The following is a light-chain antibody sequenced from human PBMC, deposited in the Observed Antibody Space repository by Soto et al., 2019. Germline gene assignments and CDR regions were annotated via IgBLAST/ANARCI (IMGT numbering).Light chain of an antibody. CDR3: CSYTSDLTPYV. CDR2: GVT. Sequence: QSALTQPASVSGSPGQSITMSCTGTSSDIGAHDDVSWYQQHPGKVPKLLIYGVTDRPSGISNRFSGSKSGNVASLTISGLQAEDEADYYCCSYTSDLTPYVFGAGTKVTVL. V-gene: IGLV2-14*03. CDR1: SSDIGAHDD. J-gene: IGLJ1*01.